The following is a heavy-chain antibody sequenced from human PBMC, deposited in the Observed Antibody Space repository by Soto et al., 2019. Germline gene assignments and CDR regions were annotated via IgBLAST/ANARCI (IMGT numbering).Heavy chain of an antibody. D-gene: IGHD5-12*01. CDR2: ISAYNGNT. CDR3: ARVATIDSSYYYYGMDV. J-gene: IGHJ6*02. Sequence: ASVKVSCKASGYTFTSYGISWVRQAPGQGLEWMGWISAYNGNTNYAQKLQGRVTMTTDTSTSTAYMELRSLRSDDTAVYYCARVATIDSSYYYYGMDVWGQGTTVTVSS. CDR1: GYTFTSYG. V-gene: IGHV1-18*01.